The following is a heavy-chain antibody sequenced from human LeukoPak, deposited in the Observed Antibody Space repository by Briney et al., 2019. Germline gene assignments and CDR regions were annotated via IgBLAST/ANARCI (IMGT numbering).Heavy chain of an antibody. CDR1: GYTFTGYY. D-gene: IGHD6-13*01. Sequence: ASVKVSCKASGYTFTGYYMHWVRQAPGQGLEWMGWINPNSGGTNYAQKFQGRVTMTRNTSISTAYMELSSLRSEDTAVYYCARAEVTAAGTNWGQGTLVTVSS. CDR2: INPNSGGT. J-gene: IGHJ4*02. V-gene: IGHV1-2*02. CDR3: ARAEVTAAGTN.